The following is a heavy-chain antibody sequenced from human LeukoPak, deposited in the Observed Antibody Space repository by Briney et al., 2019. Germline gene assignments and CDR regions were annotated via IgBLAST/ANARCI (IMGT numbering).Heavy chain of an antibody. CDR1: GFIFSSYG. J-gene: IGHJ4*02. Sequence: GGSLRLSCAASGFIFSSYGMHWVRQAPGKGLEWVAFIRYDGSNKYYADSVKGRFTISRDNSKNTLYLQMNSLRAEDTAVYYCAKHKMAIVSVFVFDYWGQGTLVTVSS. CDR2: IRYDGSNK. D-gene: IGHD5-24*01. V-gene: IGHV3-30*02. CDR3: AKHKMAIVSVFVFDY.